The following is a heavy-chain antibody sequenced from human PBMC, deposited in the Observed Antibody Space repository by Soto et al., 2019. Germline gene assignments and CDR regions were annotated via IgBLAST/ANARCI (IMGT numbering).Heavy chain of an antibody. CDR3: ARPKGSYSSGYYYFDY. Sequence: VASVKVSCKTSGGTFSTYAIYWVRQAPGQGLEWMGAIIPLFGTADYAQKFQGRVTITADESTSTAYMELSSLRSEDTAVYYCARPKGSYSSGYYYFDYRGKGTLVTLAS. V-gene: IGHV1-69*13. D-gene: IGHD6-19*01. J-gene: IGHJ4*02. CDR2: IIPLFGTA. CDR1: GGTFSTYA.